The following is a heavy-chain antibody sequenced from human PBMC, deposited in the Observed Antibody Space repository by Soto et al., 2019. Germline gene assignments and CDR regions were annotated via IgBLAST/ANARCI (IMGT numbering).Heavy chain of an antibody. V-gene: IGHV3-30-3*01. J-gene: IGHJ6*02. CDR2: LSFDGSNE. Sequence: GGSLRLSCAASRFTFSTYAIHWVRQAPGKGLEWVAVLSFDGSNEYYADSVKGRFTISRDNSKNTLYLQMNSLRAEDTAVYYCARSFGAAGGMDVWGQGTTVTVSS. CDR3: ARSFGAAGGMDV. D-gene: IGHD3-10*01. CDR1: RFTFSTYA.